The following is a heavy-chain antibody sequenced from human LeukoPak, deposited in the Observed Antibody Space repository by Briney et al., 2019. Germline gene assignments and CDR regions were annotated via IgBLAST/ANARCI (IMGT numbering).Heavy chain of an antibody. D-gene: IGHD3-3*01. J-gene: IGHJ5*02. CDR1: GFTFSSYA. V-gene: IGHV3-23*01. CDR3: ASNLRFLEWGNWFDP. Sequence: GGSLRLSCAASGFTFSSYAMSWVRQAPGKGLEWVSAISGSGGSTYYADSVKGRFTISRDNSKNMLYLQMNSLRAEDTAVYYCASNLRFLEWGNWFDPWGQGTLVTVSS. CDR2: ISGSGGST.